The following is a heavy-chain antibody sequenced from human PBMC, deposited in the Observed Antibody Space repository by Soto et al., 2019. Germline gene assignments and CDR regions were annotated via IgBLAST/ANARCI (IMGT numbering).Heavy chain of an antibody. Sequence: GASVKVSCKASGCTVSSYAISCVRQAPGQVLEWMGGIIPIFGTANYAQKFQGRVTITADESTSTAYMELSSLRSEDTAVYYCARGARYSGYDQNYYGMDVWGQGTTVTVSS. D-gene: IGHD5-12*01. CDR3: ARGARYSGYDQNYYGMDV. CDR1: GCTVSSYA. V-gene: IGHV1-69*13. J-gene: IGHJ6*02. CDR2: IIPIFGTA.